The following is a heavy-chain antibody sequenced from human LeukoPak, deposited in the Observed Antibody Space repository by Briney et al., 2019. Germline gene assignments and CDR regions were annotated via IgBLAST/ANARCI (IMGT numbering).Heavy chain of an antibody. CDR3: ASTPQ. Sequence: PGGSLRLSCAASGFTFSSYAMHWVRQAPGKGLEWVAVISYDGSNKYYADSVKGRSTISRDNSKNTLYLQMNSLRAEDTAVYYCASTPQWGQGTLVTVSS. V-gene: IGHV3-30-3*01. CDR2: ISYDGSNK. J-gene: IGHJ4*02. CDR1: GFTFSSYA.